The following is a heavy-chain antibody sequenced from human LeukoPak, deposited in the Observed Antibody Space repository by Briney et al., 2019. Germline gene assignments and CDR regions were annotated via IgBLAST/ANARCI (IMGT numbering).Heavy chain of an antibody. Sequence: SETLSLTCTVSGGSISSYYWSWIRQPAGKGLEWIGRIYTSGSTNYNPSLKSRVTMSVDTSKNQFSLKLSSVTAADTAVYYCARHYYYYDSSGYYDAFDIWGQGTMVTVSS. CDR3: ARHYYYYDSSGYYDAFDI. J-gene: IGHJ3*02. CDR2: IYTSGST. CDR1: GGSISSYY. V-gene: IGHV4-4*07. D-gene: IGHD3-22*01.